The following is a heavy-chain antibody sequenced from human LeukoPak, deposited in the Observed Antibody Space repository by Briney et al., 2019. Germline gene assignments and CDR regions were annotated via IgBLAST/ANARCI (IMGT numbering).Heavy chain of an antibody. D-gene: IGHD2-2*01. V-gene: IGHV4-34*01. CDR2: INHSGNT. Sequence: SETLSLTCAVYGGSFSGYYWSWIRQPPGKGLEWIGEINHSGNTNYNPSLKSRVTISVDTSKNQFSLKLSSVTAADTAVYYCARHALRTRIVVVPAASYYYYMDVWGKGTTVTVSS. J-gene: IGHJ6*03. CDR3: ARHALRTRIVVVPAASYYYYMDV. CDR1: GGSFSGYY.